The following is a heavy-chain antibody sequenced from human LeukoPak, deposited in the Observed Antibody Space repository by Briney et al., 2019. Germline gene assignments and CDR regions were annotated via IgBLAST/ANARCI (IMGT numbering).Heavy chain of an antibody. CDR2: INTNTGNP. D-gene: IGHD2-15*01. CDR1: GYTFTSYA. CDR3: AREIRAGGYCSGGSCYGYYYYYYMDV. J-gene: IGHJ6*03. Sequence: ASVKVSCKASGYTFTSYAMNWVRQAPGQGLEWMGWINTNTGNPTYAQGFTGRFVFSLDTSVSTAYLQISSLKAEDTAVYYCAREIRAGGYCSGGSCYGYYYYYYMDVWGKGTTVTVSS. V-gene: IGHV7-4-1*02.